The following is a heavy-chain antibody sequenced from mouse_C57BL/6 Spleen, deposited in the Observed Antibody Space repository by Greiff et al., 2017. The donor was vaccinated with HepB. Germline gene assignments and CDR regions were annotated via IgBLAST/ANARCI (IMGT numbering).Heavy chain of an antibody. Sequence: EAKLMESGPELVKPGASVKISCKASGYSFTGYYMNWVKQSPEKSLEWIGEINPSTGGTTYNQKFKAKATLTVDKSSSTAYMQLKSLTSEDSAVYYCARGSSGYAMDYWGQGTSVTVSS. J-gene: IGHJ4*01. D-gene: IGHD3-2*02. CDR1: GYSFTGYY. V-gene: IGHV1-42*01. CDR2: INPSTGGT. CDR3: ARGSSGYAMDY.